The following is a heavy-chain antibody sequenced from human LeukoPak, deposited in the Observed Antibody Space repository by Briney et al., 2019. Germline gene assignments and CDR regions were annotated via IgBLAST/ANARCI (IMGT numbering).Heavy chain of an antibody. CDR2: IYTSGST. Sequence: PSETLSLTCTVSGGSISSYYWSWIRQPAGKGLEWIGRIYTSGSTNYNPSLKSRVTMSVDTSKNQFSLKLSSVTAADTAVYYCAKDRGNNWNDGRYFDYWGQGTLVTVSS. V-gene: IGHV4-4*07. J-gene: IGHJ4*02. D-gene: IGHD1-20*01. CDR1: GGSISSYY. CDR3: AKDRGNNWNDGRYFDY.